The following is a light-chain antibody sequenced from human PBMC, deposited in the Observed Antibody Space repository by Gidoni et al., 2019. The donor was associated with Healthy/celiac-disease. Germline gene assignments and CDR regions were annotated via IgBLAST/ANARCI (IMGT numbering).Light chain of an antibody. V-gene: IGKV1-39*01. CDR1: HSISIY. Sequence: DIQMTQSPSSLSASVVDRVTITCRASHSISIYLNWYQQKPGKSPKLLIYAASSLQSGVPSRLSGSGSGTDLTLTISSLKTEDFATYYCQQSYSTPYTFGQGTKLEIK. J-gene: IGKJ2*01. CDR3: QQSYSTPYT. CDR2: AAS.